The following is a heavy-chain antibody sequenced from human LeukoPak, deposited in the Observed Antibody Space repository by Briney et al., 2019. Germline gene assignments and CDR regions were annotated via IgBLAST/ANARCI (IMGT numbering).Heavy chain of an antibody. D-gene: IGHD3-22*01. CDR3: ARARYYYDSSGYYPQGGYFDY. Sequence: GGSLRLSCTASGFTFTNYAMTWVRQAPGKGLEWVSAISPSGSHIYYADSVKGRFTISRDNAKNTLYLQMNSLRAEDTAVYYCARARYYYDSSGYYPQGGYFDYWGQGTLVTVSS. CDR1: GFTFTNYA. J-gene: IGHJ4*02. V-gene: IGHV3-23*01. CDR2: ISPSGSHI.